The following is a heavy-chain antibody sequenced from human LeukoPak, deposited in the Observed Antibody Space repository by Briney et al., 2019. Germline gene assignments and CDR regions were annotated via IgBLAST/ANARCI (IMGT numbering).Heavy chain of an antibody. CDR3: AREIGFKGWFDP. V-gene: IGHV4-59*01. CDR1: GGSISSYY. J-gene: IGHJ5*02. D-gene: IGHD2-15*01. CDR2: IYSSGTT. Sequence: SETLSLTCSVSGGSISSYYWSWIRQPPGKGLEWIGYIYSSGTTNYNPSLKSRATISVDTSKKQFSLKMTSVTAADTAVYYCAREIGFKGWFDPWGQGTLVTVSS.